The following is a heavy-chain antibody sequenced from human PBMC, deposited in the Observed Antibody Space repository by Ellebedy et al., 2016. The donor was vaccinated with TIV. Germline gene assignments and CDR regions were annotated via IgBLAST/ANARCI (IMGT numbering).Heavy chain of an antibody. V-gene: IGHV3-48*01. CDR1: GFTFSMYG. J-gene: IGHJ3*01. CDR3: ARRGNYMGDAFDV. CDR2: SVGVGTTK. D-gene: IGHD1-26*01. Sequence: GGSLRLSXTASGFTFSMYGMNWVRQAPGQGLEWVAFSVGVGTTKYYADSVKGRFTISRDNVENSLYLQMSSLRVEDTAVYFCARRGNYMGDAFDVWGQGTVVTVSS.